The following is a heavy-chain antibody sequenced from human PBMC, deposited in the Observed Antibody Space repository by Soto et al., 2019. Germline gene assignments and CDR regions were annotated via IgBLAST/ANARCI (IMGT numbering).Heavy chain of an antibody. CDR2: ISSSSRTI. Sequence: GGSLRLSCAASGFTFSTYGMNWVRQAPGKGLEWVSYISSSSRTIYYADSVKGRFTISRDNAKNSLYLQMNSLRDEDTAVYYSAGDVRNEYSSSGWGQGTLVTVSS. CDR3: AGDVRNEYSSSG. D-gene: IGHD6-6*01. J-gene: IGHJ4*02. CDR1: GFTFSTYG. V-gene: IGHV3-48*02.